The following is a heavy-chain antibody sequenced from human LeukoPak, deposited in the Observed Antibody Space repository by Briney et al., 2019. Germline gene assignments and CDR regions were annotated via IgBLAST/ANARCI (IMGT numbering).Heavy chain of an antibody. V-gene: IGHV4-39*01. Sequence: SETLSLTCTVSGGSISSSSYYWGWIRQPPGKGLEWIGSIYYSGSTYYNPSLKSRVTISVDTSKNQFSLKLSSVTAADTAVYYCARQDTPQIDYWGQGTLVTVSS. J-gene: IGHJ4*02. CDR3: ARQDTPQIDY. CDR1: GGSISSSSYY. D-gene: IGHD5-18*01. CDR2: IYYSGST.